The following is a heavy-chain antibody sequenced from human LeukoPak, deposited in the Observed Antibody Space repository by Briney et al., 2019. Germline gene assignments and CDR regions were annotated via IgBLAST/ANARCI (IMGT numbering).Heavy chain of an antibody. CDR3: ERRSARGLFDY. J-gene: IGHJ4*02. D-gene: IGHD4-17*01. CDR1: VDSITGSSYY. V-gene: IGHV4-39*01. Sequence: PSETLSLTCTVSVDSITGSSYYWGWIRQPPGKGLEWIGSIYYSGSTYYNPSLKSRVTISVDPSKNQFSLKLSSVTAADTAVYYCERRSARGLFDYWGQGTLVTVSS. CDR2: IYYSGST.